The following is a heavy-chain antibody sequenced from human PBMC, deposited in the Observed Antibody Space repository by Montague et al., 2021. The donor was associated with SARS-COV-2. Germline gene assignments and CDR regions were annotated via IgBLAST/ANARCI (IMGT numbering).Heavy chain of an antibody. CDR3: ARGRRRYNWRDETSYYYGMDV. CDR1: GGSHSGYY. CDR2: INHSGST. D-gene: IGHD1-20*01. V-gene: IGHV4-34*01. J-gene: IGHJ6*02. Sequence: SETLFLTCAVYGGSHSGYYWSWIRQPPGKGLEWIGEINHSGSTNYNPSLKSRVTISLDTSKNQFSLKLSSVTAADTAVYYCARGRRRYNWRDETSYYYGMDVWGQGTTVTVSS.